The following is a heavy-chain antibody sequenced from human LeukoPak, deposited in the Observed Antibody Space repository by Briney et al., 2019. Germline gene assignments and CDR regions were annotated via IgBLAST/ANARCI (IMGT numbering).Heavy chain of an antibody. D-gene: IGHD5-12*01. CDR2: INHSGST. J-gene: IGHJ6*02. CDR3: ARVLGGYDYYYFYGMDV. Sequence: SETLSLTCAVYGGSFSGYYWSWIRQPPGKGLEWIGEINHSGSTNYNPSLKSRVTISVDTSKNQFSLKLSSVTAADTAVYYCARVLGGYDYYYFYGMDVWGQGTTVTVSS. V-gene: IGHV4-34*01. CDR1: GGSFSGYY.